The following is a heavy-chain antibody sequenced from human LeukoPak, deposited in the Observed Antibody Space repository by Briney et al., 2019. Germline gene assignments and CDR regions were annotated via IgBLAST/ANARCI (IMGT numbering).Heavy chain of an antibody. J-gene: IGHJ4*02. CDR2: ISWDGGST. Sequence: GGSLRLSCAASGFTFDDYAMHWVRQAPGKGLEWVSLISWDGGSTYYADSVKGRFTISRDNSKNSLYLQMNSLRAEDTALYYCARVGDSGSYYGVDYWGQGTLVTVSS. CDR3: ARVGDSGSYYGVDY. D-gene: IGHD1-26*01. CDR1: GFTFDDYA. V-gene: IGHV3-43D*03.